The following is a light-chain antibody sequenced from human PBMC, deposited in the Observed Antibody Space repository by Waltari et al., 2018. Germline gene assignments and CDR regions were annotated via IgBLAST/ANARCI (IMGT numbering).Light chain of an antibody. CDR1: QGISSA. Sequence: AIQLTQSPSSLSASVGERVTITCRSSQGISSALAWYQQKPGKAPKVLIYDASSLESRVPSRFRGSGSGTYFTLTISSLQPEDFATYYCQQFNSFPITFGLGTRLDIK. V-gene: IGKV1-13*02. CDR2: DAS. J-gene: IGKJ5*01. CDR3: QQFNSFPIT.